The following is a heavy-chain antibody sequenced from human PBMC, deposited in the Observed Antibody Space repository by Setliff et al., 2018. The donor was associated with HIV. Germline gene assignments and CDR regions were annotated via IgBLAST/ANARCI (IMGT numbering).Heavy chain of an antibody. CDR3: ARDDVGYCSGGSCYHLFDTFDI. CDR1: GYSFTNYG. CDR2: ISYYNDNT. D-gene: IGHD2-15*01. J-gene: IGHJ3*02. V-gene: IGHV1-18*01. Sequence: ASVKVSCKASGYSFTNYGISWVRQAPGQGLEWMGWISYYNDNTNYALNLQGRVTMTTDTSTSTAYMELRSLISDDTAVYYCARDDVGYCSGGSCYHLFDTFDIWGQGTVVTVSS.